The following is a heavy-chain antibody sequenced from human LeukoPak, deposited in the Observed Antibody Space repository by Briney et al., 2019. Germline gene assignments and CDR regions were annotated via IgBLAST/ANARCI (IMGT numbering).Heavy chain of an antibody. CDR2: IYYSGST. CDR3: ARLDIAAAGIDY. J-gene: IGHJ4*02. CDR1: DYSFSSGYY. D-gene: IGHD6-13*01. Sequence: SETLSLTCTVSDYSFSSGYYWSWIRQPPGKGLEWIGYIYYSGSTNYNPSLKSRVTISVDTSKNQFSLKLSSVTAADTAVYYCARLDIAAAGIDYWGQGTLVTVSS. V-gene: IGHV4-61*01.